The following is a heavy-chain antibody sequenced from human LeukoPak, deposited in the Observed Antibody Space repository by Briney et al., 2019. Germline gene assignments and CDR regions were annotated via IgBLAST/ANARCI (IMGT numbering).Heavy chain of an antibody. V-gene: IGHV4-61*02. J-gene: IGHJ4*02. Sequence: SETLSLTCSVSGGSISSGGYYWSWIRQPAGKGLEWIGRIHTSGSTKYNPSLKSRVTISLDTSKNQFSLKLSSATAADTAVYYCARGNVYCGGDCYPDYFDYWGQGTLVTVSS. CDR2: IHTSGST. CDR3: ARGNVYCGGDCYPDYFDY. D-gene: IGHD2-21*02. CDR1: GGSISSGGYY.